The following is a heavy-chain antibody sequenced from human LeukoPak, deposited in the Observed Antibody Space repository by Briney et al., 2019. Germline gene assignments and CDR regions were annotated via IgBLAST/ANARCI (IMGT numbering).Heavy chain of an antibody. CDR2: IYYSGST. J-gene: IGHJ6*03. CDR1: GGSISSYY. V-gene: IGHV4-59*01. D-gene: IGHD6-13*01. Sequence: NPSETLSLTCTVSGGSISSYYWSWIRQPPGKGLEWIGYIYYSGSTNYNPSLKSRVTISVDTSKNQFSLKLSSVTAADTAVYYCARDRGYSSSWYYMDVWGKGTTVTISS. CDR3: ARDRGYSSSWYYMDV.